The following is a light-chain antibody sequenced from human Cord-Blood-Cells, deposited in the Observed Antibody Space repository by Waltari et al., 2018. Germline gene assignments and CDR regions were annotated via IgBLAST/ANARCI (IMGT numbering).Light chain of an antibody. CDR1: QSVSSN. Sequence: IVLTQSPATLSVSPGERATLPCRASQSVSSNLAWYQKKPGQAPRLLIYGASTTATGIPARFSGSGSRTEFTLTISSLQSEDFAVYYCQQYNNWPPLTFGGGTKVEIK. CDR2: GAS. CDR3: QQYNNWPPLT. J-gene: IGKJ4*01. V-gene: IGKV3D-15*01.